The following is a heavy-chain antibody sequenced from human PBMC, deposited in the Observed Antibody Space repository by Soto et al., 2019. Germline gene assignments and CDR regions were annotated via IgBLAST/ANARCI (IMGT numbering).Heavy chain of an antibody. CDR1: GFTVSSNY. D-gene: IGHD3-16*01. V-gene: IGHV3-53*01. Sequence: GGSLKISCAASGFTVSSNYMSWVRQAPGKGLEWVSVIYSGGSTYYADSVKGRFTISRDNSKNTLYLQMNSLRAEDTAVYYCARDGGALDYWGQGTLVTVSS. J-gene: IGHJ4*02. CDR3: ARDGGALDY. CDR2: IYSGGST.